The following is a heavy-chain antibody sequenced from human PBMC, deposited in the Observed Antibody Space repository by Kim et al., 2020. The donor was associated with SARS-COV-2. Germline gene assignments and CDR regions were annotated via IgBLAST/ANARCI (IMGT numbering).Heavy chain of an antibody. J-gene: IGHJ6*02. CDR2: INAGNGDT. CDR3: VRRGLGYGMDV. CDR1: GYTFATYA. V-gene: IGHV1-3*01. D-gene: IGHD6-19*01. Sequence: ASVKVSCKPSGYTFATYAIHWVRQAPGQRLEFMGWINAGNGDTGSSQKFQGRVTLSRDSSARTVYMELSSLGSEDTAVYYCVRRGLGYGMDVCGQGTPVT.